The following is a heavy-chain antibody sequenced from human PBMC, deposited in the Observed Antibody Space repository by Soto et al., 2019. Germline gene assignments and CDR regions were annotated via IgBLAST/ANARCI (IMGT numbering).Heavy chain of an antibody. Sequence: ASVKVSCKASGYTFTSYAMHWVRQAPGQRLEWMGWINAGNGNTKYSQKFQGRVTMTTDTSTSTAYMELRSLRSDDTAVYYCARDHIVWQLVSYFDYWGQGTLVTVSS. J-gene: IGHJ4*02. CDR3: ARDHIVWQLVSYFDY. D-gene: IGHD6-13*01. CDR2: INAGNGNT. V-gene: IGHV1-3*01. CDR1: GYTFTSYA.